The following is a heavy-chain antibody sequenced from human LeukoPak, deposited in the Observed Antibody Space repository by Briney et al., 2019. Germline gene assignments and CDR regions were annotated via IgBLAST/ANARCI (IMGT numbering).Heavy chain of an antibody. Sequence: GGSLRLSCAASGFTFTIYAMSWVRQAPGKGLEWVSTISSSGVNTYYADSVKGRFTISRDTSSNTLYLQMNSLTVEDTAVYYCAKDREDSAMISGVFDLWGRGTLVTVSS. CDR1: GFTFTIYA. J-gene: IGHJ2*01. V-gene: IGHV3-23*01. CDR2: ISSSGVNT. D-gene: IGHD5-18*01. CDR3: AKDREDSAMISGVFDL.